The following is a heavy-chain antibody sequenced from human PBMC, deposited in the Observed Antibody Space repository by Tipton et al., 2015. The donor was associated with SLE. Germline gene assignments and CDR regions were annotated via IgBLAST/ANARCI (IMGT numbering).Heavy chain of an antibody. Sequence: TLSLTCTVSGGSISNSNYWWGWVRQPPGKGLEWIGIIFYSGSTHDSPSPKSRITISVDTSKNQFSLKLNSLTAADTAIYYCARQVGLGRWYFDLWGRGALVTVSS. CDR1: GGSISNSNYW. J-gene: IGHJ2*01. D-gene: IGHD1-26*01. CDR3: ARQVGLGRWYFDL. V-gene: IGHV4-39*07. CDR2: IFYSGST.